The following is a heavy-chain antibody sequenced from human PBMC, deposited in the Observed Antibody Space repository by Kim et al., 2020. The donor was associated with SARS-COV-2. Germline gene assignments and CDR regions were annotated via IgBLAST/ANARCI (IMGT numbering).Heavy chain of an antibody. CDR3: ARRGNAVGWYFDL. CDR2: IYYSGST. D-gene: IGHD1-1*01. Sequence: SETLSLTCTVSGGSISSSSYYWGWIRQPPGKGLEWIGSIYYSGSTYYNPSLKSRVTISVDTSKNQFSLKLSSVTAADTAVYYCARRGNAVGWYFDLWGRGTLVTVSS. CDR1: GGSISSSSYY. J-gene: IGHJ2*01. V-gene: IGHV4-39*01.